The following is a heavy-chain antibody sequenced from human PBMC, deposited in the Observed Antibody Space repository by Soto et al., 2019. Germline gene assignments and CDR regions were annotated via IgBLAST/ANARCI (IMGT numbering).Heavy chain of an antibody. V-gene: IGHV3-48*02. CDR3: ARLYYDYV. CDR1: GFTFGTYS. CDR2: ISYDSDTI. D-gene: IGHD3-3*01. Sequence: GGSLRLSCAGSGFTFGTYSMNWVRQAAGKGLDWIAYISYDSDTIQYADSVKGRFTISRDNAKNSLYLQMNSLRDEDTAVYYCARLYYDYVWGQGTTVTVSS. J-gene: IGHJ6*02.